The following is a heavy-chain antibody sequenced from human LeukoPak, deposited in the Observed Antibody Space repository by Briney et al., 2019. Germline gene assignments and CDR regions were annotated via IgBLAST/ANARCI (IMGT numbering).Heavy chain of an antibody. D-gene: IGHD2-8*01. CDR3: ARDNRLLYAIESYMDV. V-gene: IGHV3-33*01. Sequence: GGPLRLSCAASGFTFSSYGMHWVRQAPGKGLEWVAVIWYDGSNKYYADSVKGRFTISRENSKNTLYLQMNSRGAEDTAVYYWARDNRLLYAIESYMDVWGKETTVTVSS. J-gene: IGHJ6*03. CDR2: IWYDGSNK. CDR1: GFTFSSYG.